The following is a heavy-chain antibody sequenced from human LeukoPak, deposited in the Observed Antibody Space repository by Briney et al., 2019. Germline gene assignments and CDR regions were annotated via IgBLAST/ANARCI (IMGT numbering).Heavy chain of an antibody. CDR1: GGSFSGYY. CDR2: INHSGST. D-gene: IGHD6-19*01. J-gene: IGHJ5*02. CDR3: ARRAVIAVAGTNWFDP. Sequence: SETLSLTCAVYGGSFSGYYWSWIRQPPGEGLEWIGEINHSGSTNYNPSLKSRVTISVDTSKNQFSLKLSSVTAADTAVYYCARRAVIAVAGTNWFDPWGQGTLVTVSS. V-gene: IGHV4-34*01.